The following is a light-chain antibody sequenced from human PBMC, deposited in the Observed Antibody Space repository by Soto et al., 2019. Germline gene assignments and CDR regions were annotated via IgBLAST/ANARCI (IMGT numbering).Light chain of an antibody. CDR1: QTISSW. Sequence: DIQMTQSPSTLSGSVGDRVTITCRASQTISSWLAWYPQKPGKAPKLLIYKASTLKSGFPSRFCGNGSGTEFPLTISSLQPDDFGTYLCQNYKNYSEAFGQGTKVDIK. V-gene: IGKV1-5*03. J-gene: IGKJ1*01. CDR2: KAS. CDR3: QNYKNYSEA.